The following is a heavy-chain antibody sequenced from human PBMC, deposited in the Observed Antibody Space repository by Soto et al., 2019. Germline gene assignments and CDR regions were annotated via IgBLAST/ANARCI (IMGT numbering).Heavy chain of an antibody. Sequence: QVQLVESGGGVVQPGRSLRLSCAASAFSFSSYAMHWVRQAPCKGLEWVAVISYDGSNKYYADSVKGRFTISRDNSKNTLYLQMNNLRAEDMVVYYCARAVIALAGYFDYWGQGTLVTVSS. CDR3: ARAVIALAGYFDY. CDR1: AFSFSSYA. CDR2: ISYDGSNK. D-gene: IGHD6-19*01. J-gene: IGHJ4*02. V-gene: IGHV3-30-3*01.